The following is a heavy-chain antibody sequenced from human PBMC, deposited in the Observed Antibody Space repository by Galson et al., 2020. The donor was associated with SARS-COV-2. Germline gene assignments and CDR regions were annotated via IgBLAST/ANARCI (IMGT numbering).Heavy chain of an antibody. CDR3: ARDEGIRGYNYGRLYYGMDV. Sequence: GESLKISCAASGFPFSTYSMNWVRQAPGKGLEWVSSISTSSSYIYYADSVKGRFTISRDNAKNSLYLRMNSLRADDTAVYYCARDEGIRGYNYGRLYYGMDVWGQGTTVTVSS. J-gene: IGHJ6*02. CDR1: GFPFSTYS. V-gene: IGHV3-21*01. CDR2: ISTSSSYI. D-gene: IGHD5-18*01.